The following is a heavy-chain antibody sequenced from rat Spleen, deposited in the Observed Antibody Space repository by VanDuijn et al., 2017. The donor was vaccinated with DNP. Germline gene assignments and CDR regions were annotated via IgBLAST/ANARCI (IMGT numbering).Heavy chain of an antibody. D-gene: IGHD1-3*01. J-gene: IGHJ4*01. V-gene: IGHV2-15*01. Sequence: QVQLKESGPGLVQPSQTLSLACTVSGFSLTSHHVHWVRQPPGKGLEWIGAIWSGGSTDYNSALKSRLSISRDTSKSQVFLKMNSVQTEDSAMYFCARSLATVVPTGAMDVWGQGTSVTVSS. CDR2: IWSGGST. CDR1: GFSLTSHH. CDR3: ARSLATVVPTGAMDV.